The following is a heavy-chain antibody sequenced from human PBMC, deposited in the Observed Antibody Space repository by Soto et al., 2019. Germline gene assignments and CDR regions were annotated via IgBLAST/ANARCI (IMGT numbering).Heavy chain of an antibody. CDR2: ISGSGGST. CDR3: AKDHYRFGELYYYYYMEV. D-gene: IGHD3-10*01. V-gene: IGHV3-23*01. J-gene: IGHJ6*03. CDR1: GLTFSSYA. Sequence: GGSLRLSCAASGLTFSSYAMSWVRQAPGKGLEWVSAISGSGGSTYYADSVKGRFTISRDNSKTTLYLQMNSLRAEDTAVYYCAKDHYRFGELYYYYYMEVWGKGTTVTVSS.